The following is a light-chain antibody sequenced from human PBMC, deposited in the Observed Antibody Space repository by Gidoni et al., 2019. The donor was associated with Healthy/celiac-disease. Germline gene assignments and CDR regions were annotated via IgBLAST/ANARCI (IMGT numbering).Light chain of an antibody. CDR1: QDISNY. Sequence: DIQMTQSPSSLSASVGDRVTITCQASQDISNYLNWYQQKPGKAHKLLIYDASNLETGVPSRFSGSGSGTDFTFTISSLQPEDIATYYCQQYDNLPPLTFXGXTKVEIK. V-gene: IGKV1-33*01. CDR3: QQYDNLPPLT. CDR2: DAS. J-gene: IGKJ4*01.